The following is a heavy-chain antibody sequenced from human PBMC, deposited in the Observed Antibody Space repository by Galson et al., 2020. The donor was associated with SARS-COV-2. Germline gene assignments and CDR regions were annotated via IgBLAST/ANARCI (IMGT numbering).Heavy chain of an antibody. CDR3: ARDLRRITIFGVVRDFDY. CDR1: GYTFTSYG. D-gene: IGHD3-3*01. CDR2: ISAYNGNT. V-gene: IGHV1-18*01. J-gene: IGHJ4*02. Sequence: ASVKVSCKASGYTFTSYGISCVRQAPGQGLEWMGWISAYNGNTNYAQKLQGRVTMTTDTSTSTAYMELRSLRSDDTAVYYCARDLRRITIFGVVRDFDYWGQGTLVTVSS.